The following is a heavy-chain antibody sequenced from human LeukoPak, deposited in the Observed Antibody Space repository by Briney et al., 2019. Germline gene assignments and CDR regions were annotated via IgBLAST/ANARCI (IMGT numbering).Heavy chain of an antibody. D-gene: IGHD5-12*01. CDR1: GFTFITYA. J-gene: IGHJ3*02. CDR2: ISYDGSNE. Sequence: GGSLRLSCAASGFTFITYAMHWVRQAPGKGLEWVAVISYDGSNEYYVDSVKGRFTISRDNSKNILYLQMNSLTAEDTAVYYCARDGYSGYAFDIWGQGTMVTASS. V-gene: IGHV3-30-3*01. CDR3: ARDGYSGYAFDI.